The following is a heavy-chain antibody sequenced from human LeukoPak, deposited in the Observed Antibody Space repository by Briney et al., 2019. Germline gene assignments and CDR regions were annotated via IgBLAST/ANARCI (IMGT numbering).Heavy chain of an antibody. CDR3: AKVQGSGSYGMDV. CDR1: GFTFRWYW. D-gene: IGHD3-10*01. Sequence: GGSLRLSCAASGFTFRWYWMSWVRQAPGKGLEWVSAISGSGGSTYYADSVKGRFTISRNNSKNTLYLQMNSLRAEDTAVYYCAKVQGSGSYGMDVWGQGTTVTVSS. J-gene: IGHJ6*02. CDR2: ISGSGGST. V-gene: IGHV3-23*01.